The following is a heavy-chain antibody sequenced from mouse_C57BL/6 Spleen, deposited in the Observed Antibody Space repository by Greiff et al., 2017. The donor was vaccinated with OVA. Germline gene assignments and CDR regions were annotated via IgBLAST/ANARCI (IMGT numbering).Heavy chain of an antibody. D-gene: IGHD1-1*01. CDR1: GYTFTDYY. Sequence: VQLQQSGPELVKPGASVKISCKASGYTFTDYYMNWVKQSHGKSLEWIGDINPNNGGTSYNQKFKGKATLTVDKSSSTAYMELRSLTSEDSAVYYCARSDYYGSSYGYFDVWGTGTTVTVSS. CDR3: ARSDYYGSSYGYFDV. V-gene: IGHV1-26*01. CDR2: INPNNGGT. J-gene: IGHJ1*03.